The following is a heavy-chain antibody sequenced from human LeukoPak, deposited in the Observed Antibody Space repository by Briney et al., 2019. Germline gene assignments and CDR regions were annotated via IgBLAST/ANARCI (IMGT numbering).Heavy chain of an antibody. CDR3: ARDHLPADDHYGMDV. CDR1: GYTFTSYG. D-gene: IGHD2-2*01. J-gene: IGHJ6*02. Sequence: AASVKVSCKASGYTFTSYGISWVRQAPGQGLEWMGRISAYNGNTNYAQKLQGRVTMTTDTSTSTAYMELRSLRSDGTAVYYCARDHLPADDHYGMDVWGQGTTVTVSS. V-gene: IGHV1-18*01. CDR2: ISAYNGNT.